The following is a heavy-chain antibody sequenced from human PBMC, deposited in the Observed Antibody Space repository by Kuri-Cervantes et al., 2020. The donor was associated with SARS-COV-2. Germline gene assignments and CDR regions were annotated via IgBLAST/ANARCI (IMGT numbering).Heavy chain of an antibody. CDR3: GGGYDSYDSGMDV. Sequence: SVTVSFKASGGTFSSYAISGVRQAPGQGLEWMGGIIPIFGTPNYAQKFQGRVTITADESTSTAYMELSSLRSEDTAMYYCGGGYDSYDSGMDVWGQGTTVTVSS. V-gene: IGHV1-69*13. CDR1: GGTFSSYA. D-gene: IGHD5-12*01. J-gene: IGHJ6*02. CDR2: IIPIFGTP.